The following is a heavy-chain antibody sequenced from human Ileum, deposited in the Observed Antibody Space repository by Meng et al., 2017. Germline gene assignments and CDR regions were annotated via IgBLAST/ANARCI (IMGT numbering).Heavy chain of an antibody. CDR1: GFRLSNHF. CDR2: SSNRDRSM. D-gene: IGHD5-18*01. J-gene: IGHJ1*01. V-gene: IGHV3-21*01. Sequence: WSSSGFRLSNHFKNWVRQAPGKGLKWVSSSSNRDRSMYYADSVKGRFTISRDNAKNSLFLQMNSLRVEDTAVYYCARGQDVDTAFQYWGQGTLVTVSS. CDR3: ARGQDVDTAFQY.